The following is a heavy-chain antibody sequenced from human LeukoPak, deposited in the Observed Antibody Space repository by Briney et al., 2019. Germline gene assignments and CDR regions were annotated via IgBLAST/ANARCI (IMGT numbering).Heavy chain of an antibody. J-gene: IGHJ4*02. Sequence: GGSLRLSCAASGFTFSSYGMHWVRQAPGKGLEWVAFIRHDGSNKYYADSVKGRFTISRDNSKNTLYLQMNSLRAEDTAVYYCARSGGVPLWLLGVGEGYFDYWGQGTLVTVSS. D-gene: IGHD5-18*01. V-gene: IGHV3-30*02. CDR2: IRHDGSNK. CDR1: GFTFSSYG. CDR3: ARSGGVPLWLLGVGEGYFDY.